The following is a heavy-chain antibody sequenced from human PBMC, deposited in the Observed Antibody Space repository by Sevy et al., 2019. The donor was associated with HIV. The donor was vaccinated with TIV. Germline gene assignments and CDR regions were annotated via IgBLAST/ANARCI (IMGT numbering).Heavy chain of an antibody. J-gene: IGHJ4*02. CDR3: ANEVGTSGRCGYFNY. Sequence: GGSLRLSCAASEITFSTAIIHWVRQAPGKGLEWVAAISYDESKYYADSVKGRLTISRDSSKNTVYLEMSSLRTEDTAVYYCANEVGTSGRCGYFNYWGQRTLVTVSS. V-gene: IGHV3-30-3*02. D-gene: IGHD6-19*01. CDR2: ISYDESK. CDR1: EITFSTAI.